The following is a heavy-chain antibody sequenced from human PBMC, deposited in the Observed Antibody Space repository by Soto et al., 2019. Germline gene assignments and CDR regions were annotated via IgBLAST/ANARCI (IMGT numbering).Heavy chain of an antibody. CDR2: INHSGST. V-gene: IGHV4-34*01. J-gene: IGHJ6*02. D-gene: IGHD3-3*01. CDR3: ARGGRYDFWSGYYYGMDV. Sequence: PSETLSLTCAVDGGSFSGYYGSWIRQPPGKGLEWIGEINHSGSTNYNPSLKSRVTISVDTSKNQFSLKLSSVTAADTAVYYCARGGRYDFWSGYYYGMDVWGQGTTVTVSS. CDR1: GGSFSGYY.